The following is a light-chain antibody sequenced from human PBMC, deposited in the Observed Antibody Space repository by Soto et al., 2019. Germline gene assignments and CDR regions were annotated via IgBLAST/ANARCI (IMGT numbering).Light chain of an antibody. CDR2: YDS. CDR1: NIGSKS. J-gene: IGLJ3*02. CDR3: QVWDSSSDHPWV. Sequence: SSELTQPPSVSVAPGKTARIPCGGNNIGSKSVHWYQQKPGQAPVLVIYYDSDRPSGIPERFSGSNSGNTATLTISRVEAGDEADHYCQVWDSSSDHPWVFGGGTKVTVL. V-gene: IGLV3-21*04.